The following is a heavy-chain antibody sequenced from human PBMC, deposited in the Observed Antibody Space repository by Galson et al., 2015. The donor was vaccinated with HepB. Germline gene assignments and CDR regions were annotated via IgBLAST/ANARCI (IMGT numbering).Heavy chain of an antibody. CDR3: ARDTSYSVGYYYYMDV. D-gene: IGHD2-15*01. V-gene: IGHV1-3*01. CDR1: GYTFTSYA. CDR2: INAGNGNT. Sequence: SVKVSCKASGYTFTSYAMHWVRQAPGQRLEWMGWINAGNGNTKYSQKFQGRVTITRDTSASTAYMELSSLRSEDTAVYYCARDTSYSVGYYYYMDVWGKGTTVTVSS. J-gene: IGHJ6*03.